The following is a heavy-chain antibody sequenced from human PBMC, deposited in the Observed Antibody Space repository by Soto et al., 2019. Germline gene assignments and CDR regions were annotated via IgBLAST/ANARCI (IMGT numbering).Heavy chain of an antibody. V-gene: IGHV4-4*07. CDR3: ARADYEILTGSYAMDV. D-gene: IGHD3-9*01. CDR1: DDFISSYY. J-gene: IGHJ6*02. CDR2: VSTSGAT. Sequence: QVQLQESGPRLVKPSETLSLTCTVSDDFISSYYWNWIRQPAGKGLEWIGRVSTSGATNYNPSLESRVTMSVDTSKKQFSQKLTSVTAADTAVYFCARADYEILTGSYAMDVWGQGTTVTVSS.